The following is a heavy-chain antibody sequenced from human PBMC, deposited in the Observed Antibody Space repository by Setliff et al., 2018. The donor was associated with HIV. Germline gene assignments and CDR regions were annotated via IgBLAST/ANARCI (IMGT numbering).Heavy chain of an antibody. Sequence: SETLSLTCTVSGGSISSGAYYWSWIRQHPEKGLEWIGYIYYSGTAYYNPSLKSRVAISLDTSKNQFSLKLTSVTAADTAVYYCAREWRGRYYYYMDVWGKGTTVTVSS. J-gene: IGHJ6*03. CDR1: GGSISSGAYY. V-gene: IGHV4-31*03. CDR3: AREWRGRYYYYMDV. D-gene: IGHD3-10*01. CDR2: IYYSGTA.